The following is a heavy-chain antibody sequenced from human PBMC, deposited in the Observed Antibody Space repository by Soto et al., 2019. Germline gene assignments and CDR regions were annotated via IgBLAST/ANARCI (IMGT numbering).Heavy chain of an antibody. Sequence: ASVKVSCKASGYTFTSYDINWVRQATGQGLEWMGWMNPNSGNTGYAQKFQGRVTMTRNTSISTAYMELSSLRSEDTAVYYCARQYCSGGSCYFPHYYMDVWGKGTTVTVSS. CDR3: ARQYCSGGSCYFPHYYMDV. CDR1: GYTFTSYD. D-gene: IGHD2-15*01. V-gene: IGHV1-8*01. J-gene: IGHJ6*03. CDR2: MNPNSGNT.